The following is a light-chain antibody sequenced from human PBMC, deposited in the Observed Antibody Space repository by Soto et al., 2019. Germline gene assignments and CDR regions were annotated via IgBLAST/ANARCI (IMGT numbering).Light chain of an antibody. CDR2: DVS. Sequence: QSVLTQPRSLSGSPGQSVTISCTGTSSDVGGYNYVSWYQQHPGKAPKLMIYDVSKRPSGVPDRFSGSKSGNTASLTISGRQAEDEADYYCFSSAGSYTFVFGAGTKVTVL. CDR1: SSDVGGYNY. J-gene: IGLJ1*01. V-gene: IGLV2-11*01. CDR3: FSSAGSYTFV.